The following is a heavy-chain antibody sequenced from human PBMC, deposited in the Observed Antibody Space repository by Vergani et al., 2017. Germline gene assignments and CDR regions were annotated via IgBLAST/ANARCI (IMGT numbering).Heavy chain of an antibody. D-gene: IGHD2-2*01. V-gene: IGHV3-30-3*01. CDR1: GFTFSSSA. CDR3: AGTSGAVYYYYDCMDV. CDR2: ISYDGSNK. J-gene: IGHJ6*02. Sequence: QVQLVESGGGVVQPGRSLRLSCAASGFTFSSSAMHWVRQAPGKGLEWVAVISYDGSNKYYADSVKGRFTISRDNSKNTLYLQMNSLRAEDTAVYYCAGTSGAVYYYYDCMDVWGGGPTVAVSS.